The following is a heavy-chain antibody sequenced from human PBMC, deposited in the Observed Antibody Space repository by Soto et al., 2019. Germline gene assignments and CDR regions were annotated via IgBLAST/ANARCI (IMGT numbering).Heavy chain of an antibody. J-gene: IGHJ4*02. V-gene: IGHV4-59*01. D-gene: IGHD1-26*01. CDR2: ISYNGAT. CDR3: ARVDLGYYGPSYLDY. Sequence: QVQLQESGPGLVKPSETLSLTCTVSGDSIRSYYRTWIGQPPGKGLEWIGYISYNGATNYNPSLESRVTISVDTSKNQFSLKLRSVTAADTAIYYFARVDLGYYGPSYLDYWGQGTLVTVSS. CDR1: GDSIRSYY.